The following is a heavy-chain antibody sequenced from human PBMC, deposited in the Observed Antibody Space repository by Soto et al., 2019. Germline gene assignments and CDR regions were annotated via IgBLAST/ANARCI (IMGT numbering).Heavy chain of an antibody. D-gene: IGHD3-22*01. Sequence: PGGSLRLSCAASGFTFSSYAMHWVRQAPGKGLEWVAVISYDGSNKYYADSVKGRFTISRDNSKNTLYLQMNSLRAEDTAVYYCARTDSSDYYPRSYGMDVWGQGTTVTVSS. V-gene: IGHV3-30-3*01. J-gene: IGHJ6*02. CDR1: GFTFSSYA. CDR3: ARTDSSDYYPRSYGMDV. CDR2: ISYDGSNK.